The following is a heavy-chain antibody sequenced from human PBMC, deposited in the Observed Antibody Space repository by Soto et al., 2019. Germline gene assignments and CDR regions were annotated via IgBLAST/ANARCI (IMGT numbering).Heavy chain of an antibody. CDR2: INAGNGNT. D-gene: IGHD2-2*01. J-gene: IGHJ6*02. CDR1: GYTFTSYA. V-gene: IGHV1-3*01. CDR3: ASAGPPIVSAAGYYYYGMDG. Sequence: GASVKVSCKASGYTFTSYAMHWVRQAPGQRLEWMGWINAGNGNTKYSQKFQGRVTITRDTSASTAYMELSSLRSEDTAGDYCASAGPPIVSAAGYYYYGMDGWGQGTTVTVSS.